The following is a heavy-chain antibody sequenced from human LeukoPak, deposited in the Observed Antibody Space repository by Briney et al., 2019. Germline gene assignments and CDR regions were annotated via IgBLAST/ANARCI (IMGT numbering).Heavy chain of an antibody. J-gene: IGHJ4*02. CDR3: ATIAPRWS. Sequence: ASVKVSCKASGYTFTGYYLHWVRQAPGQGLERMGQINPNNGGTNYAQKFQGRVTMTTDTSISPAYMELSRLTSDDTAVYYCATIAPRWSWGQGTLVTVSS. CDR2: INPNNGGT. CDR1: GYTFTGYY. V-gene: IGHV1-2*06. D-gene: IGHD6-6*01.